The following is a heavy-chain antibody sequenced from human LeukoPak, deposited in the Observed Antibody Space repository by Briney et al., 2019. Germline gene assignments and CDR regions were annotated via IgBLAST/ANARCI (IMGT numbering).Heavy chain of an antibody. CDR1: GGSISSGSYY. Sequence: SETLSLTCTVSGGSISSGSYYWSWIRQPAGTGLEWIGRIYTSGSTNYNPSLKSRVTISVDTSKNQFSLKLSSVTAADTAVYYCASNYYGSGSYYPNDYWGQGTLVTVSS. D-gene: IGHD3-10*01. CDR2: IYTSGST. V-gene: IGHV4-61*02. J-gene: IGHJ4*02. CDR3: ASNYYGSGSYYPNDY.